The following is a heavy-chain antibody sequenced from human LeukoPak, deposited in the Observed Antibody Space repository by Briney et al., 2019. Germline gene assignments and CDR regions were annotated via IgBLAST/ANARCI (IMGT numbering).Heavy chain of an antibody. CDR2: ISGSGGST. J-gene: IGHJ4*02. D-gene: IGHD5-12*01. Sequence: GSLSLSCAASGFTFSSYAMSWVRQAPGKGPEWVSAISGSGGSTYYADSVKGRFTISRDNSKNTLYLQMNSLRAEDTAVYYCAKLVTVGGCSGYLDAFDYWGQGTLVTVSS. CDR3: AKLVTVGGCSGYLDAFDY. CDR1: GFTFSSYA. V-gene: IGHV3-23*01.